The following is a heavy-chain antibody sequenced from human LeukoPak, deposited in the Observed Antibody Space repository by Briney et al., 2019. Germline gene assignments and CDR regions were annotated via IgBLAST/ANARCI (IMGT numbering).Heavy chain of an antibody. CDR1: GGSISSSSYY. J-gene: IGHJ4*02. CDR2: IYYSGST. CDR3: ARGEPLDY. V-gene: IGHV4-39*01. Sequence: PSETLSLTCSVSGGSISSSSYYWGWIRQPPGKGLEWIGSIYYSGSTYYSPSLKSRVTISVDTSKNQFSLKLSSVTAADTAVYYCARGEPLDYWGQGTLVTVSS.